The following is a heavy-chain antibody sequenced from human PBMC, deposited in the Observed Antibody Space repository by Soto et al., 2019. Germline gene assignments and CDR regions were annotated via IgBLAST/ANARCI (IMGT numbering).Heavy chain of an antibody. CDR1: GYTFNRHD. J-gene: IGHJ3*02. CDR2: MNPNSGNT. Sequence: QVQLVQSGAEVKRSGASVRISCKASGYTFNRHDINWVRQATGQGPEWIGWMNPNSGNTGYAQKFQCRVTMTRDSSITTAYMDLSSLTSEDTAIYYCAREGLYGSIQDNTFDIWGQGTMVSVSS. V-gene: IGHV1-8*01. CDR3: AREGLYGSIQDNTFDI. D-gene: IGHD6-19*01.